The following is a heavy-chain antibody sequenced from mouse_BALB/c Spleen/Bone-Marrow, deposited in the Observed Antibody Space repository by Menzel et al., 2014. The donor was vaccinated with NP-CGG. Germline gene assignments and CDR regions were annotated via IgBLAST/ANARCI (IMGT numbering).Heavy chain of an antibody. CDR3: TGEDYGAY. Sequence: EVKLMESGGGLVQPGGSLKLSCAASGFTFTSYTMSWVRQTPEKRLEWVAYISNGGGSTYYPDTVKGRFTISRDNAKNTLYLQMSSLKSEDTAIYYCTGEDYGAYWGQGTLVTVSA. CDR2: ISNGGGST. J-gene: IGHJ3*01. CDR1: GFTFTSYT. D-gene: IGHD2-4*01. V-gene: IGHV5-12-2*01.